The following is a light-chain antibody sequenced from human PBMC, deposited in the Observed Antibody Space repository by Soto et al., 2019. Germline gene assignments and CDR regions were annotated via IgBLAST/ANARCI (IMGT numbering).Light chain of an antibody. CDR3: QQYGSSSPTT. V-gene: IGKV3-20*01. Sequence: EIVLTQSPGTLSLSPGEGATLSCRASQSMSSNYLAWYQQRPGQAPRLLIYGASSRATGIPDRVSGGGSGTDFTLTISRLEPEDFAVYYCQQYGSSSPTTFGQGTRLEIE. CDR2: GAS. CDR1: QSMSSNY. J-gene: IGKJ5*01.